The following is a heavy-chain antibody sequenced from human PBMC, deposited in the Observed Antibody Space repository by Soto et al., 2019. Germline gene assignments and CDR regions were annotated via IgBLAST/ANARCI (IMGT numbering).Heavy chain of an antibody. V-gene: IGHV1-3*01. J-gene: IGHJ3*02. Sequence: ASVKVSCKASGYTFTSYAMHWVRQAPGQRLEWMGWINAGNGNTKYSQRFQGRVTITRDTSASTAYMELSSLRSEDTAVCYCARSLGYCSGGSCYGTYAFDIWGQGTMVTVSS. CDR3: ARSLGYCSGGSCYGTYAFDI. CDR1: GYTFTSYA. CDR2: INAGNGNT. D-gene: IGHD2-15*01.